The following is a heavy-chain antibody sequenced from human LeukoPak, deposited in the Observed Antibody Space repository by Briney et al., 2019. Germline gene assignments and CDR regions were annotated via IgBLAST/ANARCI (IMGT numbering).Heavy chain of an antibody. Sequence: SETLSLTCAVYGGSFSGYYWSWIRQPPGKGLEWIGEINHSGSTNYNPSLKSRVTISVDTSKNQFSLKLSSVTAADTAVYYCVRTFYDYVWGSYRPSFDYRGQGTLVTVSS. D-gene: IGHD3-16*02. CDR1: GGSFSGYY. J-gene: IGHJ4*02. CDR2: INHSGST. CDR3: VRTFYDYVWGSYRPSFDY. V-gene: IGHV4-34*01.